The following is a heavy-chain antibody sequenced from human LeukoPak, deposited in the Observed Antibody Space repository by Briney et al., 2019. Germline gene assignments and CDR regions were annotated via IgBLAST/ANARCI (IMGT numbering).Heavy chain of an antibody. CDR3: AREVIAVAGTIRSDFDY. CDR2: INPSGGST. D-gene: IGHD6-19*01. CDR1: GYTFTSYY. V-gene: IGHV1-46*01. J-gene: IGHJ4*02. Sequence: ASVKVSCKASGYTFTSYYMHWVRQAPGQGLEWMEIINPSGGSTSYAQKFQGRVTMTRDTSTSTVYMELSSLRSEDTAVYYCAREVIAVAGTIRSDFDYWGQGTLVAVSS.